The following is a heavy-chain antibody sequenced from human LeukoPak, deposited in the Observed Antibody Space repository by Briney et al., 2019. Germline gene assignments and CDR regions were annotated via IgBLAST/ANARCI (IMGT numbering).Heavy chain of an antibody. V-gene: IGHV4-34*01. D-gene: IGHD3-10*01. J-gene: IGHJ4*02. CDR1: GGSFSGYY. CDR2: INHSGST. CDR3: ARGFMVRGVIGGFLDY. Sequence: PSETLSLTGAVYGGSFSGYYWSWIRQPPGKGLEWIGEINHSGSTNYNPSLKSRVTISVDTSKNQFSLKLSSVTAADTAVYYCARGFMVRGVIGGFLDYWGQGTLVTVSS.